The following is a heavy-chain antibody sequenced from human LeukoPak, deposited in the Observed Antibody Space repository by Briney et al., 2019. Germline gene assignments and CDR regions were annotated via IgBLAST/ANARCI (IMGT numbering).Heavy chain of an antibody. V-gene: IGHV3-30*12. CDR1: GFTFSSFG. CDR3: ARVFVDTAMVRAFDI. Sequence: GGSLRLSCAASGFTFSSFGMHWVRQAPGRGLEWVALILYEDKYYADSVKGRFTISRDNAKNSLYLQMNSLRAEDTAVYYCARVFVDTAMVRAFDIWGQGTMVTVSS. J-gene: IGHJ3*02. CDR2: ILYEDK. D-gene: IGHD5-18*01.